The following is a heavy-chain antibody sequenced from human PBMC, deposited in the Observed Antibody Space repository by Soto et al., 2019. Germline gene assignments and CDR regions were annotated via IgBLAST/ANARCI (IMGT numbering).Heavy chain of an antibody. CDR2: ISTYNGNT. D-gene: IGHD1-20*01. CDR3: ARHKYNSASDRAEMFDY. J-gene: IGHJ4*02. Sequence: QVQLVQSGAEVKKPGASVKVSCKTSGYRFISNTISWVRQAPGQGLEWMGWISTYNGNTNYEQKFQGRVTMTSDTSKSTVYIEMRGLRSDDAAVYYCARHKYNSASDRAEMFDYWGQGTLITVSS. CDR1: GYRFISNT. V-gene: IGHV1-18*01.